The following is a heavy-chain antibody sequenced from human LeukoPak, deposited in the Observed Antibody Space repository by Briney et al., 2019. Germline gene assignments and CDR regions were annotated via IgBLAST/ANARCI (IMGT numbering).Heavy chain of an antibody. CDR3: AREGVVVPAAPLVYYYMDV. J-gene: IGHJ6*03. Sequence: GSLRLSCAASGFTFDDYGMSWVRQAPGKGLEWVSGINWNGGSTGYADSVKGRFTISRDNAKNSLYLQMNSLRAEDTALYYCAREGVVVPAAPLVYYYMDVWGKGTTVTVSS. V-gene: IGHV3-20*04. D-gene: IGHD2-2*01. CDR2: INWNGGST. CDR1: GFTFDDYG.